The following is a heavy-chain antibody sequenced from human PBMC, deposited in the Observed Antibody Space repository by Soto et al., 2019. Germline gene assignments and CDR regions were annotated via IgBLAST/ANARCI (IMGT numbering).Heavy chain of an antibody. Sequence: EVQLLEAGGGLVQPGGSLRLSCAASGFTFSSYSMSWVRQAPGKGLEWVSGFRSGGDDDNTYYAVSVRGRFTISRDNSKNTLFLQMNSLRAEDTALYYCAKKVNAGSGSQFFDYWGQGTLVTVSS. CDR1: GFTFSSYS. J-gene: IGHJ4*02. CDR3: AKKVNAGSGSQFFDY. V-gene: IGHV3-23*01. D-gene: IGHD3-10*01. CDR2: FRSGGDDDNT.